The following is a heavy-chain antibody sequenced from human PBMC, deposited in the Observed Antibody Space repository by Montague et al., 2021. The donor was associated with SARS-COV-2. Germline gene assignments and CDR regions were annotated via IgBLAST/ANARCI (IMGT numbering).Heavy chain of an antibody. Sequence: SLRFSCAASGFTFSVYSMNWVRQAPGKGLEWVSYISGGGTYTHYADSVKGRFTISRDNAKNSLYLQMNSLRVEDTAVYYCARTWKYQPIDYWGQGTLVTVSS. D-gene: IGHD2-2*01. V-gene: IGHV3-21*01. J-gene: IGHJ4*02. CDR1: GFTFSVYS. CDR3: ARTWKYQPIDY. CDR2: ISGGGTYT.